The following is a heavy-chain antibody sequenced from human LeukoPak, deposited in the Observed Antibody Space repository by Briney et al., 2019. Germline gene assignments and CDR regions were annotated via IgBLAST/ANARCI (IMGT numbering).Heavy chain of an antibody. CDR1: GDSVSSTSAA. V-gene: IGHV6-1*01. D-gene: IGHD1-7*01. CDR2: TYYRSKWYN. J-gene: IGHJ4*02. CDR3: GRTGTTDAVYY. Sequence: SQTLSLTCAISGDSVSSTSAAWNWIGQSPSRGLEWLGRTYYRSKWYNDYAVSVKSRIIINPDTSKNQFSLQLNSVTPEDTAVYYCGRTGTTDAVYYWGQGTLVTVSS.